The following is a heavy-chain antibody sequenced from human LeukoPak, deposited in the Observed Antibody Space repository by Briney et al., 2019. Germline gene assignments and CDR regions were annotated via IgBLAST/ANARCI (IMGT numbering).Heavy chain of an antibody. CDR3: ARGLPSWAYCYYYYMDV. V-gene: IGHV4-38-2*02. Sequence: PSETLSLTCTVSGYSISSGYYWGWIRQPPGKGLEWIGSIYHSGSTYYNPSLKSRVTISVDTSKNQFSLKLSSVTAADTAVYYCARGLPSWAYCYYYYMDVWGKGTTVTVSS. J-gene: IGHJ6*03. CDR2: IYHSGST. CDR1: GYSISSGYY. D-gene: IGHD3-16*01.